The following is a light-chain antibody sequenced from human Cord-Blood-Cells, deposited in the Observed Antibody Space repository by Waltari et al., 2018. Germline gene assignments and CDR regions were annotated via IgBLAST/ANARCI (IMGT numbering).Light chain of an antibody. J-gene: IGKJ2*01. V-gene: IGKV1-5*01. Sequence: PSTLSASVGDRVTITCRASQSISSWLAWYQQKPGKAPKLLIYDASSLESGVPSRFSGSGSGTEFTLTISSLQPDDFATYYCQQYNSWYTFGQGTKLEIK. CDR3: QQYNSWYT. CDR1: QSISSW. CDR2: DAS.